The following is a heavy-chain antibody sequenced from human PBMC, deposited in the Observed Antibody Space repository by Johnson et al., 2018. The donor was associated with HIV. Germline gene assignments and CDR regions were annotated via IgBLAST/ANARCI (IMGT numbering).Heavy chain of an antibody. CDR1: GFTFDDYG. CDR3: ARAYSSSWYRADAFDI. CDR2: INWNGGST. V-gene: IGHV3-20*04. J-gene: IGHJ3*02. Sequence: VQVVESGGGVVRPGGSLRLSCAASGFTFDDYGMSWVRQAPGKGLEWVSGINWNGGSTGYGDSVKGRFTISRDNSKNTLYLQMNSLRAEDTAVYYCARAYSSSWYRADAFDIWGQGTMVTVSS. D-gene: IGHD6-13*01.